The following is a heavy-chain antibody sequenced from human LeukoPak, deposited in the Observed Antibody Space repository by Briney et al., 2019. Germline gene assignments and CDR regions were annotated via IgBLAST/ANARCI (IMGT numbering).Heavy chain of an antibody. V-gene: IGHV3-7*01. J-gene: IGHJ4*02. Sequence: GGSLRLSCAASGFTFSSYWMSWVRQAPGKGLEWVANIKQDGSEKYYVDSVKGRFTISRDNVKNSLYLQMNSLRPDDTAVYYCARGRNRVGATFDYWGQGTLVTVSS. D-gene: IGHD1-26*01. CDR2: IKQDGSEK. CDR1: GFTFSSYW. CDR3: ARGRNRVGATFDY.